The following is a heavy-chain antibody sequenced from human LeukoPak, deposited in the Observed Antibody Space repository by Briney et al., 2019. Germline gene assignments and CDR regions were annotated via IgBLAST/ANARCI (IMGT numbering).Heavy chain of an antibody. CDR3: ARLPVVPAAIIYYYYYYLDV. J-gene: IGHJ6*03. D-gene: IGHD2-2*01. V-gene: IGHV3-48*01. CDR1: GFTFSSYS. Sequence: GGTLRLSCSASGFTFSSYSMNWVRQAPGKGLEWVSYISSSTSTIYYADSVKGRFTISRDNAKNSLYLQMNSLRAEDTAVYYCARLPVVPAAIIYYYYYYLDVWGKGTSVTVSS. CDR2: ISSSTSTI.